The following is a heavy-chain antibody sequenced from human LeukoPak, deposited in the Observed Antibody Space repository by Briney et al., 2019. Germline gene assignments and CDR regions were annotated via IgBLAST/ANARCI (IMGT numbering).Heavy chain of an antibody. J-gene: IGHJ4*02. CDR3: ARDSRYSGYGEFDY. D-gene: IGHD5-12*01. Sequence: GGSLRLSCATSGFTFSDYYMSWIRQAPGKGLEWVSYISSSSSYIKYADSVKGRFTISRDNAKNSLYLQMNSLRAEDTAVYYCARDSRYSGYGEFDYWGQGTLVTVSS. V-gene: IGHV3-11*05. CDR1: GFTFSDYY. CDR2: ISSSSSYI.